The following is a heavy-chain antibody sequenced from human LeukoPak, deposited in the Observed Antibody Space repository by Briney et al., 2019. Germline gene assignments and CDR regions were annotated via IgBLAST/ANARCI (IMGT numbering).Heavy chain of an antibody. Sequence: PGGSLRLSCAASGFTFSNYGMHWVRQAPGKGLEWVAVISYDGSKKYYAESVKGRFTISRDNSKNTLYLQMNSLRAEDTAVYYCASDLARDDDAFDIWGQGTMVTVSS. V-gene: IGHV3-30*03. CDR2: ISYDGSKK. CDR3: ASDLARDDDAFDI. CDR1: GFTFSNYG. J-gene: IGHJ3*02.